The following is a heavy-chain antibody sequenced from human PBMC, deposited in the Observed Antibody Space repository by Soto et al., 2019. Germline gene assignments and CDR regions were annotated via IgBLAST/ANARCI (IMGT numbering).Heavy chain of an antibody. CDR2: IIPMFNIT. V-gene: IGHV1-69*02. J-gene: IGHJ3*02. CDR1: GGTFSTYT. Sequence: QVQLVQSGAEVKKPGSSVKVSCKASGGTFSTYTIIWVRQAPGQGLEWMGRIIPMFNITNTAQSFQDRGTIIADKSTSAAYLQLSTLRSDDTAMYFCTLGSWSAETFDIWGRGTMVTVSS. CDR3: TLGSWSAETFDI. D-gene: IGHD6-13*01.